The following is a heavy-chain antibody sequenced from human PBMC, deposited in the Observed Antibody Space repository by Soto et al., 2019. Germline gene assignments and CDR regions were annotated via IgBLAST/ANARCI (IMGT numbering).Heavy chain of an antibody. Sequence: QVQLVQSGAEVKKPGASVKVSCKASGYSFTSYGISWVRQAPGQGLEWMGWISAYNGNKKYAQTLQGRVTMTTDTSTSTADMELRSLRADDTAVYYCARDTGAPVDYWGQGTVVTVSS. CDR1: GYSFTSYG. CDR2: ISAYNGNK. CDR3: ARDTGAPVDY. J-gene: IGHJ4*02. V-gene: IGHV1-18*01. D-gene: IGHD1-26*01.